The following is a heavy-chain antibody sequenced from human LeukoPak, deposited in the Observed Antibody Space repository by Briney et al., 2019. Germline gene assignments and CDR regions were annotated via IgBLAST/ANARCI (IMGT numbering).Heavy chain of an antibody. J-gene: IGHJ5*02. D-gene: IGHD1-26*01. CDR2: INPNSDCT. CDR3: GREVLSVGRGWFDP. CDR1: GYTFTGYY. V-gene: IGHV1-2*02. Sequence: ASVNVSFKASGYTFTGYYMHWVRQAPGQGLEWMGWINPNSDCTNYAQKVHGRVTMTMGTSISTAYMELRRLRSDDTAVYYCGREVLSVGRGWFDPWGQGSLVTVSS.